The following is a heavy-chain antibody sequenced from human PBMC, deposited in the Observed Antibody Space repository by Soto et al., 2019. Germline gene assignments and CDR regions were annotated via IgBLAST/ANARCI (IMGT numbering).Heavy chain of an antibody. CDR2: ISYDGRNK. J-gene: IGHJ6*02. V-gene: IGHV3-30*18. CDR3: AKVGREYYILTGYRDYYGMDV. D-gene: IGHD3-9*01. Sequence: QVQLVESGGGVVQPGRSLRLSCAASGFTFISYGMHWVRQAPGKGLEWVAFISYDGRNKYYAGSVKGRFTISRDNSKNTLYLQMNSLRAEDTAVYYCAKVGREYYILTGYRDYYGMDVWGQGTTVTVSS. CDR1: GFTFISYG.